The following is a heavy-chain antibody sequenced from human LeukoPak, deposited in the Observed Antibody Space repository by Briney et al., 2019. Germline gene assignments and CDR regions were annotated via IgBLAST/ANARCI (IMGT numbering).Heavy chain of an antibody. D-gene: IGHD3-9*01. J-gene: IGHJ4*02. CDR1: GFTFTTYS. V-gene: IGHV3-21*01. CDR2: ITSSSTSM. Sequence: PGGSLRLSCAASGFTFTTYSMNWVRQAPGKGLEWVSSITSSSTSMYYADSVKGRFTISRDNAKNSLYLQMISLRAEDTAVYYCARTCYDILTGHNPYFDYWGQGTLVTVSS. CDR3: ARTCYDILTGHNPYFDY.